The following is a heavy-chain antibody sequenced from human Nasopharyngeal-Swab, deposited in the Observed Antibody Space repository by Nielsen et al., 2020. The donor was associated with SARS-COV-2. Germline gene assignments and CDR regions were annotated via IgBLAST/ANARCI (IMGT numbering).Heavy chain of an antibody. CDR1: GFTFSSYS. Sequence: GESLNISCAASGFTFSSYSMNWVRQAPGKGLEWVSSISSSSSYIYYADSVKGRFTISRDNAKNMLYLQMNSLRAEDSSVYFCARAGTGRADPTAWGQGALVTVSS. V-gene: IGHV3-21*01. J-gene: IGHJ5*02. D-gene: IGHD1-1*01. CDR3: ARAGTGRADPTA. CDR2: ISSSSSYI.